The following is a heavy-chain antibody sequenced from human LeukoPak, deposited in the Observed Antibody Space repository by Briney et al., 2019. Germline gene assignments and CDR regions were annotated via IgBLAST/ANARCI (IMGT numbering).Heavy chain of an antibody. V-gene: IGHV3-74*01. Sequence: GGSLRLSCAAPGFTFSNYWMHWVRQAPGKGLVWVSRINTDGSSTAYADSVKGRFTISRDNAKNTLYLQMNSLSAEDTAVYYCARGYSSSYRIDYWGQGTLVTVSS. J-gene: IGHJ4*02. CDR3: ARGYSSSYRIDY. CDR2: INTDGSST. D-gene: IGHD6-6*01. CDR1: GFTFSNYW.